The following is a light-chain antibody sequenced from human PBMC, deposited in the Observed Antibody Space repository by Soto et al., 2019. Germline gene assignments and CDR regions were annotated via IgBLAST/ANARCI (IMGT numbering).Light chain of an antibody. CDR2: KAS. J-gene: IGKJ2*01. V-gene: IGKV1-5*03. CDR1: EDVSQW. CDR3: QQYDSYSYT. Sequence: IWITQSPSTLSASVGDTVTITCRATEDVSQWLAWYQQKPGQAPKLLIYKASTLETGVPSRFSGRGSGTEFILTIRDLQPDDFATYYYQQYDSYSYTFGQGTKVDIK.